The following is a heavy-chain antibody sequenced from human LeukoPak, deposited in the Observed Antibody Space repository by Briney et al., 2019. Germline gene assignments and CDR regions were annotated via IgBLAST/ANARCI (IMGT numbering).Heavy chain of an antibody. Sequence: GGSLRLSCAASGFTFTSYSMNWVRQAPGKGLEWVPSISTSGSYMYCADSVKGRFTISRDNAKNSLYLQMNRLRAEDTAVYYCARLVAAAGLDYWGQGTLVTVSS. D-gene: IGHD6-13*01. CDR1: GFTFTSYS. V-gene: IGHV3-21*01. J-gene: IGHJ4*02. CDR2: ISTSGSYM. CDR3: ARLVAAAGLDY.